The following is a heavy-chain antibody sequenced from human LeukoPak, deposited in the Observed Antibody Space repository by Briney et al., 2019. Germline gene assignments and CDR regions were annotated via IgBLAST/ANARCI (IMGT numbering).Heavy chain of an antibody. J-gene: IGHJ4*02. D-gene: IGHD3-22*01. Sequence: SETLSLTCTVSGGSISSYYWSWIRQPPGKGLEWIGYIYYSGSTNYNPSLKSRVTISVDTSKNQFSLKLSSLTAADTAVYYCAGGSDYNDSSGYLQWWGQGTLVTVSS. V-gene: IGHV4-59*01. CDR2: IYYSGST. CDR3: AGGSDYNDSSGYLQW. CDR1: GGSISSYY.